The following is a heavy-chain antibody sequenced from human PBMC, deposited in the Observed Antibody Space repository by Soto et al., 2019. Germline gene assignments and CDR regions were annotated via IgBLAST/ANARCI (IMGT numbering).Heavy chain of an antibody. CDR3: AKDHYDSSGYSDY. CDR2: ISYDGSNK. J-gene: IGHJ4*02. V-gene: IGHV3-30*18. Sequence: QVQLVESGEGVVQPGRSLRLSCAASGFTFSSYGMHWVRQAPGKGLEWVAVISYDGSNKYYADSVKGRFTISRDNSKNTLYLQMNSLRAEDTAVYYCAKDHYDSSGYSDYWGQGTLVTVSS. D-gene: IGHD3-22*01. CDR1: GFTFSSYG.